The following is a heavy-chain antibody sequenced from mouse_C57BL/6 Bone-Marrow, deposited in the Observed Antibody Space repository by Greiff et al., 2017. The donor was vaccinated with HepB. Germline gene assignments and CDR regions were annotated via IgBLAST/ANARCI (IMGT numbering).Heavy chain of an antibody. J-gene: IGHJ2*01. Sequence: EVQLQQSGPELVKPGASVKISCKASGYTFTDYYMNWVKQSHGKSLEWIGDINPNNGGTSYNQKFKGKATLTVDKSSSTAYMELRSLTSEVSAVYYSAEGCAYYKGGNYFDYWGQGTTLTVSS. CDR1: GYTFTDYY. CDR2: INPNNGGT. CDR3: AEGCAYYKGGNYFDY. V-gene: IGHV1-26*01. D-gene: IGHD1-1*01.